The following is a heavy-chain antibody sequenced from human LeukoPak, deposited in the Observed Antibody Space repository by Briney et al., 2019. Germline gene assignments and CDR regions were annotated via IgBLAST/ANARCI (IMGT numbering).Heavy chain of an antibody. J-gene: IGHJ6*02. V-gene: IGHV4-34*01. CDR2: INHSGST. CDR1: GGSFSGYY. CDR3: ARVEYYYYGMDV. Sequence: SETLSLTCAAYGGSFSGYYWSWIRQPPGKGLEWIGEINHSGSTNYNPSLKSRVTISVDTSKNQFSLKLSSVTAADTAVYYCARVEYYYYGMDVWGQGTTVTVSS.